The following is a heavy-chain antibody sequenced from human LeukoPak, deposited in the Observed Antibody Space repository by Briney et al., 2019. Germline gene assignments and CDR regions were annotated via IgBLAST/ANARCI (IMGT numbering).Heavy chain of an antibody. D-gene: IGHD6-19*01. Sequence: ASVKVSCKASGGTFSSYAISWVRQAPGQGLEWMGGIIPIFGTANYAQKFQGRVTITADESTSTAYMELSSLRSEDTAVYYCARAREAEAGWRELGYWGQGTLVTVSS. CDR1: GGTFSSYA. J-gene: IGHJ4*02. CDR3: ARAREAEAGWRELGY. CDR2: IIPIFGTA. V-gene: IGHV1-69*01.